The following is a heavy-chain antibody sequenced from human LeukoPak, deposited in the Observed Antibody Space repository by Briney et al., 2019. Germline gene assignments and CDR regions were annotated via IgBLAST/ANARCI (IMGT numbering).Heavy chain of an antibody. Sequence: VSVKVSCKTSGYTFTSYYIHWLRQAPGQRFEWMGWSDPKSGATKYEHFQGRVTMTRDTSIGTAYMELSRLTSDDTAVYYCARGNFYDNKGYSPELRCWGQGTLVTVSS. D-gene: IGHD3-10*01. V-gene: IGHV1-2*02. J-gene: IGHJ4*02. CDR2: SDPKSGAT. CDR1: GYTFTSYY. CDR3: ARGNFYDNKGYSPELRC.